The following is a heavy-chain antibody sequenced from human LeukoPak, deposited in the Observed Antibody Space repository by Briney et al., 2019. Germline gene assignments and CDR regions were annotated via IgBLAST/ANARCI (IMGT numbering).Heavy chain of an antibody. CDR1: GGSFSGYY. J-gene: IGHJ6*03. CDR3: ARGPIYYYYYYMDV. Sequence: SETLSLTCAVYGGSFSGYYWSWIRQPPGKGLEWIGEINHSGSTNYNPSLKSRVTISVDTSKNQFSLKLSSVTAADTAVYYCARGPIYYYYYYMDVWGKGPRSPSP. CDR2: INHSGST. V-gene: IGHV4-34*01.